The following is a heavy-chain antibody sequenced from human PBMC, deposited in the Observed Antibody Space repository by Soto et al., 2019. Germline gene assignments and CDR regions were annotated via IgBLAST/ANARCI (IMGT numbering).Heavy chain of an antibody. CDR1: GFTLTTYS. V-gene: IGHV3-48*02. CDR2: VNKNGFTI. D-gene: IGHD6-19*01. J-gene: IGHJ4*02. CDR3: ARGAVTGTSLFDY. Sequence: GSLRLSCAVSGFTLTTYSMNWVRQAPGKGLEWISFVNKNGFTIYYADSVKGRFTISRDYAKNSLYLQMDSLRHEDTAVYYCARGAVTGTSLFDYWGLGTLVTVSS.